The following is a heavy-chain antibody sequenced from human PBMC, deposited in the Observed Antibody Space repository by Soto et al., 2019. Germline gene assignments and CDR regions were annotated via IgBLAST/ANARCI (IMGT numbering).Heavy chain of an antibody. V-gene: IGHV1-69*02. Sequence: QVQLVQSGAEVKKPGSSVKVSCKASGGTFSSYTISWVRQAPVQGLEWMGRIIPNLGIANYAQKFQCRVTITADKSTSTAYMELSSLRSEDTAVYYCAGYCSGGSCYYYFDYWGQGTLVTVSS. CDR3: AGYCSGGSCYYYFDY. J-gene: IGHJ4*02. CDR1: GGTFSSYT. CDR2: IIPNLGIA. D-gene: IGHD2-15*01.